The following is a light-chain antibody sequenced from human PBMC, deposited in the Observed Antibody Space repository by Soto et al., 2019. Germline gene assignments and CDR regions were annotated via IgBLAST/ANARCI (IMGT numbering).Light chain of an antibody. CDR1: SGDIGTYNY. CDR3: SSYSISDTPYV. J-gene: IGLJ1*01. Sequence: QSALTQPASVSGSPGQSITISCTGISGDIGTYNYVSWYRQHPGKAPIFIIYGVSNRPSGVSSRFSGSRSGNTASLTISGLQAEDEADYYCSSYSISDTPYVFGGGTKLTVL. V-gene: IGLV2-14*01. CDR2: GVS.